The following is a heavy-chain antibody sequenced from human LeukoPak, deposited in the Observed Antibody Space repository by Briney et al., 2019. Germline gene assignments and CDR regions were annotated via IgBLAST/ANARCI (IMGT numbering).Heavy chain of an antibody. V-gene: IGHV1-2*02. CDR1: GYTFTGYY. CDR3: ATHGSAHYYATSGYPYEFDP. J-gene: IGHJ5*02. D-gene: IGHD3-22*01. CDR2: INPNSGGT. Sequence: VASVTVSCRASGYTFTGYYMHWVRQAPGQGLEWMGWINPNSGGTNYAQKFQGRVTITMDTSISTASMEPTTLRSDDTAVYSCATHGSAHYYATSGYPYEFDPWGPGTPVTVSS.